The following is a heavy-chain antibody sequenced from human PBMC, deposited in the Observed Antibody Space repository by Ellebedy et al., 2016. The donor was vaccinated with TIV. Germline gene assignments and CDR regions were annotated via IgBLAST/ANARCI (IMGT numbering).Heavy chain of an antibody. D-gene: IGHD6-19*01. CDR1: GYTFTGYY. CDR2: INPNNGAT. V-gene: IGHV1-2*02. J-gene: IGHJ4*02. CDR3: ASKMGSSGWYHLDY. Sequence: AASVKVSCKASGYTFTGYYMHWVRQAPGQGLEWMGWINPNNGATNFAQKFQGRVTMTRDTSTSTVYMELSSLRSEDTAVYYCASKMGSSGWYHLDYWGQGTLVTVSS.